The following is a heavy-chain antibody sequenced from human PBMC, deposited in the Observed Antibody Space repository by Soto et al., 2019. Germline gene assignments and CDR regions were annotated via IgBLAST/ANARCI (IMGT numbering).Heavy chain of an antibody. CDR1: GGSISSSSFY. CDR3: ARLVTTIDY. CDR2: IFYSGST. Sequence: PSETLSLTCTVSGGSISSSSFYWGWIRQPPGKGLEWIGSIFYSGSTYYNPSLKSRVTISVDTSMNQFSLKLTSVTAGDTAVYYCARLVTTIDYWGQGTLVTVS. D-gene: IGHD2-21*02. V-gene: IGHV4-39*01. J-gene: IGHJ4*02.